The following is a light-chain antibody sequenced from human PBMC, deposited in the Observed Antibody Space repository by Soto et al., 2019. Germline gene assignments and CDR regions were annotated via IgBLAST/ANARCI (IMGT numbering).Light chain of an antibody. CDR1: HIFGVSY. J-gene: IGKJ1*01. Sequence: MMVSQSPGTLSLSPGERATLSCRARHIFGVSYWAGYQQKPGQAARRLIYGASSRATGSPDRFIGSGSGTDFTLTISRLEPEDFAVHYCRQYCSAPPRTFGQGTKVDIK. CDR2: GAS. V-gene: IGKV3-20*01. CDR3: RQYCSAPPRT.